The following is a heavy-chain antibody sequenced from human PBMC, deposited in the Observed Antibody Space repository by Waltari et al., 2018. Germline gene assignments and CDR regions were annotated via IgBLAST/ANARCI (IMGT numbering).Heavy chain of an antibody. CDR2: VYYTGNT. CDR1: GDSFSSNHPF. V-gene: IGHV4-39*07. CDR3: ASTVPAGGSSFDY. J-gene: IGHJ4*02. D-gene: IGHD3-16*01. Sequence: HLQLQESGPALVTPSETLSLTCTVSGDSFSSNHPFWGWIRQPPGKGLEWITTVYYTGNTYYNPSLQSRVSISVDTSKTHFSLKLKSVTAADAAIYYCASTVPAGGSSFDYWGQGILVTVSS.